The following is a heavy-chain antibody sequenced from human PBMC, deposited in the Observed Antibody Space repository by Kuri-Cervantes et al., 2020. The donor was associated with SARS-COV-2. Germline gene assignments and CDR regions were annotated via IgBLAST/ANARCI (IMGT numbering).Heavy chain of an antibody. CDR3: AKESRGSCSSTSCYTLGYYFDY. V-gene: IGHV3-21*04. CDR2: ISSSSSYI. J-gene: IGHJ4*02. CDR1: GFTFSSYS. D-gene: IGHD2-2*02. Sequence: ESLKISCAASGFTFSSYSMNWVRQAPGKGLEWVSSISSSSSYIYYADSVKGRFTISRDNAKNSLYLQMNSLRAEDTAVYYCAKESRGSCSSTSCYTLGYYFDYWGQGTLVTVSS.